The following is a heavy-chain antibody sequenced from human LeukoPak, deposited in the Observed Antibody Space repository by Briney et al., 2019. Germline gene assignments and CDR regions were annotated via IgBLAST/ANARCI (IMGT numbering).Heavy chain of an antibody. Sequence: SETLSLTCTVSGGSISSSSYYWGWIRQPPGKGLEWIGSIYHSGSTYYNPSLKSRVTISVDTSKNQFSLKLSSVTAADTAVYYCARDKSGYIGYWGQGALVAVSS. CDR3: ARDKSGYIGY. J-gene: IGHJ4*02. CDR2: IYHSGST. D-gene: IGHD6-25*01. CDR1: GGSISSSSYY. V-gene: IGHV4-39*07.